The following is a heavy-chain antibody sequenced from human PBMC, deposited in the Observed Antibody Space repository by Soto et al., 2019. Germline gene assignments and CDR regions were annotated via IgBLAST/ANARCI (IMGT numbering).Heavy chain of an antibody. J-gene: IGHJ4*02. D-gene: IGHD3-22*01. V-gene: IGHV4-39*01. CDR2: IYYSGST. CDR3: ARHWLLPMYYFGY. CDR1: GGTISGSSYY. Sequence: LVTLSLTWTVSGGTISGSSYYWGWIRQPPGKGLEWIGSIYYSGSTYYNPSLKSRVTISVDTSKNQFSLKLSSVTAADTAVYYCARHWLLPMYYFGYPGQGTLVTVSS.